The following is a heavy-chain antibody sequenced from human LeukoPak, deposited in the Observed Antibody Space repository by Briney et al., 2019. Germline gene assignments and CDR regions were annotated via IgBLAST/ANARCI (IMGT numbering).Heavy chain of an antibody. J-gene: IGHJ4*02. CDR1: GYTFTGYY. Sequence: ASVKVSCKASGYTFTGYYMHWVRQAPGQGLEWMGRINPNSSGTNYAQKFQGRVTMTRDTTISTAYMELSRLRSGDTAVYYCARDGRRDGYTDFDYWGQGTLVTVSS. CDR2: INPNSSGT. D-gene: IGHD5-24*01. V-gene: IGHV1-2*06. CDR3: ARDGRRDGYTDFDY.